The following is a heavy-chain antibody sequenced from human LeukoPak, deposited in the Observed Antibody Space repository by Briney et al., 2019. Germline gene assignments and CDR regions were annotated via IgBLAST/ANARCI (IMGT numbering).Heavy chain of an antibody. CDR2: ISGSGGST. D-gene: IGHD4-17*01. J-gene: IGHJ6*03. Sequence: QPRGSLRLSCAASGFTFSSYAMSWVRQAPGKGLEWVSAISGSGGSTYYADSVKGRFTISRDNSKNTLYLQMNSLRAEDTAVYYCAKLPTVTTVYYYMDVWGKGTTVTVS. V-gene: IGHV3-23*01. CDR1: GFTFSSYA. CDR3: AKLPTVTTVYYYMDV.